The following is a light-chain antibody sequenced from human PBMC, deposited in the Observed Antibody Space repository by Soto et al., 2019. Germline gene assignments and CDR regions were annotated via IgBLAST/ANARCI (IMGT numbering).Light chain of an antibody. CDR2: GAS. J-gene: IGKJ1*01. Sequence: EMVMTPSPATLAVTRGEEGPVACGASQSVKSDLAWYQQKPGQAPRLLIYGASTRATGIRARFSGSGSGREFTPAIPRLQSGDFAVYSCQQYGSSPQTLGQGTKVDIK. CDR1: QSVKSD. CDR3: QQYGSSPQT. V-gene: IGKV3-15*01.